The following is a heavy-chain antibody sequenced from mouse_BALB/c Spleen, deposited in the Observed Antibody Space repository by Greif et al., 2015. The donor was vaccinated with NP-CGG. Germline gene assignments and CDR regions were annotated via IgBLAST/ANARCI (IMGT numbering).Heavy chain of an antibody. D-gene: IGHD2-4*01. CDR3: ARGYYDYDDAMDY. CDR1: GYTFTSYV. J-gene: IGHJ4*01. CDR2: INPYNDGA. V-gene: IGHV1-14*01. Sequence: VQLQQSGPELVKPGASVKMSCKASGYTFTSYVMHWVKQKPGQGLEWIGYINPYNDGAKYNEKFKGKATLTSDKSSSTAYMELSSLTSEDSAVYYCARGYYDYDDAMDYWGQGTSVTVSS.